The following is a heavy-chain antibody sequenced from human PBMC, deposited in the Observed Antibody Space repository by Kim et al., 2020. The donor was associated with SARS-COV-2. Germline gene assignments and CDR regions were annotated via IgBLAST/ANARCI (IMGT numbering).Heavy chain of an antibody. CDR2: INAGNGNT. CDR1: GYTFTSYA. J-gene: IGHJ6*02. D-gene: IGHD2-2*02. CDR3: AIVPAAIDSYYYYGMDV. Sequence: ASVKVSCKASGYTFTSYAMHWVRQAPGQRLEWMGWINAGNGNTKYSQKFQGRVTITRDTSASTAYMELSSLRSEDTAVYYCAIVPAAIDSYYYYGMDVWGQGTTVTVSS. V-gene: IGHV1-3*01.